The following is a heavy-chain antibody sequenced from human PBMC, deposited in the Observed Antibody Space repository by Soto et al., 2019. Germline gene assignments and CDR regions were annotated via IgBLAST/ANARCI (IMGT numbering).Heavy chain of an antibody. V-gene: IGHV2-26*01. J-gene: IGHJ6*03. D-gene: IGHD6-19*01. CDR3: ARILFGRSVAGGYFYMDV. Sequence: SGPTLVNPTKTLTLTFPRSWFSLSNGKVGVSLNSQPPGKALERLAHIFSNDEKSYRTSLKSRLTISEDTSKSQVVLTMTNVDPVDTATYYCARILFGRSVAGGYFYMDVWGKGTTVTVSS. CDR1: WFSLSNGKVG. CDR2: IFSNDEK.